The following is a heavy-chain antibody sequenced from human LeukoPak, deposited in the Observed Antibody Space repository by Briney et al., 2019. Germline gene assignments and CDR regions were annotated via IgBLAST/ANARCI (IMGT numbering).Heavy chain of an antibody. D-gene: IGHD7-27*01. CDR2: IYYSGSN. V-gene: IGHV4-59*01. J-gene: IGHJ4*02. Sequence: SETLSLTCTVSGGSISSYYWSWIRQPPGKGLEWVGYIYYSGSNNYNPSLKSRVTISVDTSKNQFSLKLSSVTAADTAVYYCARSSGLPDYFDYWGQGTLVTVSS. CDR1: GGSISSYY. CDR3: ARSSGLPDYFDY.